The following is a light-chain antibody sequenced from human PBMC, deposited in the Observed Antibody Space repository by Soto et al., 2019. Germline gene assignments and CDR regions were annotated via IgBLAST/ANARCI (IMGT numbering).Light chain of an antibody. J-gene: IGKJ2*01. CDR3: QRRSNGENT. CDR1: QSVSSY. CDR2: DAS. Sequence: EIVLTQSPATLSLSPGERATLSCRASQSVSSYLAWYQQKPGQAPRLLIYDASNRATGIPARFSGSGSGTDFTLTISSLEPEDFAVYYCQRRSNGENTFGQGTKLEIK. V-gene: IGKV3-11*01.